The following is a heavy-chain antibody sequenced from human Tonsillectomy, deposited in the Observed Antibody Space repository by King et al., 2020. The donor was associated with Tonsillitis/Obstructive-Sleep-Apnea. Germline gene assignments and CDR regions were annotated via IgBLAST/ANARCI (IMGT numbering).Heavy chain of an antibody. D-gene: IGHD5-18*01. CDR2: FNTNTGKP. J-gene: IGHJ4*02. CDR3: ARTIRDSYGYLVVGY. V-gene: IGHV7-4-1*02. Sequence: QLVQSGSELKKPGASVKVSCKASGYTITSYAMNCVRQAPGQELEWMGWFNTNTGKPTFAQGLTGRVVFSLDTSVSTAYLQISSLKAEDTAVYYCARTIRDSYGYLVVGYWGQGTLVTVSS. CDR1: GYTITSYA.